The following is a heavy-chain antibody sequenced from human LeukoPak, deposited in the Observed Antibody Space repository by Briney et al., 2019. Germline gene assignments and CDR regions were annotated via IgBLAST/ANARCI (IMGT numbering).Heavy chain of an antibody. J-gene: IGHJ4*02. CDR3: ATDLIRYGDYEGTHFGY. V-gene: IGHV1-24*01. Sequence: ASVKVSCKVSGYTLTELSMHWVRQAPGKGLEGMGGFDPEDGETIYAQKFQGRVTMTEDTSTDTAYMELSSLRSEDTAVYYCATDLIRYGDYEGTHFGYWGQGTLVTVSS. CDR1: GYTLTELS. D-gene: IGHD4-17*01. CDR2: FDPEDGET.